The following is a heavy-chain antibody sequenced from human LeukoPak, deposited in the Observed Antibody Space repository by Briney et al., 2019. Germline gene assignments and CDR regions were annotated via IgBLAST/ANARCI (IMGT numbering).Heavy chain of an antibody. Sequence: GGSLTLSCAASGFTFSSYWMHWVRQAPGKGLVWVSRIKSDGSSTNYADSVKGRFTISRDNANNSLYLQMNSLRAEDTAVYYCAREDFYYDSIGYHYFLDNWGQGTLVTVSS. CDR3: AREDFYYDSIGYHYFLDN. CDR2: IKSDGSST. J-gene: IGHJ4*02. V-gene: IGHV3-74*01. CDR1: GFTFSSYW. D-gene: IGHD3-22*01.